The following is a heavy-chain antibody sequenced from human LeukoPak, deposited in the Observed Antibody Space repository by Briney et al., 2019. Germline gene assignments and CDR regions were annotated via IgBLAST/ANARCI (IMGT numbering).Heavy chain of an antibody. CDR2: IIPIFGTA. J-gene: IGHJ4*02. CDR1: GYTFTGYY. D-gene: IGHD6-13*01. Sequence: SVKVSCKPSGYTFTGYYIHWVRQAPGQGLEWMGGIIPIFGTANYAQKFQGRVTITADKSTSTAYMELSSLRSEDTAVYYCASWYSSSWYYFDYWGQGTLVTVS. CDR3: ASWYSSSWYYFDY. V-gene: IGHV1-69*06.